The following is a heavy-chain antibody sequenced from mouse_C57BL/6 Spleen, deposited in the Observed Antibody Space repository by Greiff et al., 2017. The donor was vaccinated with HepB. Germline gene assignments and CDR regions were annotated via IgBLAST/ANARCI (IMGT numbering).Heavy chain of an antibody. CDR1: GFTFSSYA. V-gene: IGHV5-4*01. CDR2: ISDGGSYT. J-gene: IGHJ3*01. CDR3: ARESNGFAY. D-gene: IGHD2-5*01. Sequence: EVNLEESGGGLVKPGGSLKLSCAASGFTFSSYAMHWVRQTPEQRLEWVATISDGGSYTYYPDNVKGRFTISRDNANNNLYLQLSSLKSEDTAMYYCARESNGFAYWGQGTPVTVSA.